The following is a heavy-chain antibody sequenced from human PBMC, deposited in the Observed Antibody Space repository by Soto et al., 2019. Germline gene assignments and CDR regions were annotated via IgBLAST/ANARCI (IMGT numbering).Heavy chain of an antibody. V-gene: IGHV3-48*01. CDR3: AREEDYYGMDV. J-gene: IGHJ6*02. CDR1: GFTFSSDS. Sequence: EVQLVESGGGLVQPGGSLRLSCAAYGFTFSSDSMNWVRQAPGKGLEWVSYISSSSSTIYYADSVKGRFTISRDNAKNSLCLQMNSLRAEDTAVYYCAREEDYYGMDVWGQGTTVTVSS. CDR2: ISSSSSTI.